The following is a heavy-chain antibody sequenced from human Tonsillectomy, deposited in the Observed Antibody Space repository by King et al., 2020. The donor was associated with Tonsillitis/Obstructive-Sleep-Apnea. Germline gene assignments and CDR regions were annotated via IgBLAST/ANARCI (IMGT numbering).Heavy chain of an antibody. J-gene: IGHJ1*01. CDR1: W. D-gene: IGHD6-19*01. V-gene: IGHV3-74*01. Sequence: WMHWVRHAPGKWLVWVSRINSDGSSTSYADSVNGRFTISRDNAKNTLYLQMNILRAEDTAVYYFASDPRGWPRGGEWGQGTLVTVSS. CDR3: ASDPRGWPRGGE. CDR2: INSDGSST.